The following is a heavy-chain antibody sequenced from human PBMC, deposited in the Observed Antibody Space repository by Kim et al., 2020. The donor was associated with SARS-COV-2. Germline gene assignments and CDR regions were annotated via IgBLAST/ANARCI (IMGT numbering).Heavy chain of an antibody. CDR3: ATTGVIDA. D-gene: IGHD3-16*02. J-gene: IGHJ3*01. Sequence: GGSLRLSCVASGFTFDIYAMSWVRQALGKGLECVSVMCGGGFNKFFADSERGRFTISRDNSKNTLYLHINSLRDANTARDYFATTGVIDA. CDR2: MCGGGFNK. V-gene: IGHV3-23*01. CDR1: GFTFDIYA.